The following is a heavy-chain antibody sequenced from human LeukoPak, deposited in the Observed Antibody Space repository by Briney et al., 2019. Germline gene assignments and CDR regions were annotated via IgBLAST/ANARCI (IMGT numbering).Heavy chain of an antibody. CDR3: ARGVTTVYYYYMDV. CDR1: GFTFSSYA. Sequence: PGRSLRLSCAASGFTFSSYAMHWVRQAPGKGLEWVAVISYDGSNKYYADSVKGRFTISRDNSKNTLYLQMNSLRAEDTAVYYCARGVTTVYYYYMDVWGKGTTVTVSS. J-gene: IGHJ6*03. CDR2: ISYDGSNK. V-gene: IGHV3-30*04. D-gene: IGHD4-17*01.